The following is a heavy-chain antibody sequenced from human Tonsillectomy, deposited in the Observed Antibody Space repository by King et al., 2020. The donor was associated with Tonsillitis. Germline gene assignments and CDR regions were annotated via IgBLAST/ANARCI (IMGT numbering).Heavy chain of an antibody. V-gene: IGHV4-38-2*02. CDR2: IYHSGTT. D-gene: IGHD1-14*01. J-gene: IGHJ4*02. CDR3: ARGRNVGHGIEDY. CDR1: GYSISSGYY. Sequence: QLQESGPGLVKPSETLSLTCTVSGYSISSGYYWGWIRQAPGKALEWIGSIYHSGTTYDNPSFKSRVTMSVDTSKNQFSLKLASVTAADTAVYYCARGRNVGHGIEDYWGQGILVTVSS.